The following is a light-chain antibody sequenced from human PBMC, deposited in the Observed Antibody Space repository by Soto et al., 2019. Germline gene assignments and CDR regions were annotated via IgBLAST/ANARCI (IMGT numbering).Light chain of an antibody. CDR1: QDIINY. CDR2: GAT. Sequence: DIQMTQSPSAVSASVGDRVTITCRTSQDIINYLVWFQQKPGKVPERLIYGATNLQSGVPSRFSGSGSGTEFTLTISSLQPEDFATYYCLQHNRYPWTFAQGNKVE. V-gene: IGKV1-17*03. J-gene: IGKJ1*01. CDR3: LQHNRYPWT.